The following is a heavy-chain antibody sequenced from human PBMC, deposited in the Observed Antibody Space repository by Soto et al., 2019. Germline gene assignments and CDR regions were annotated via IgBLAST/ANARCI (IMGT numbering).Heavy chain of an antibody. Sequence: PSETLSLTCAVSGGSISSGGYSWSWIRQPPGKGLEWIGYIYHSGSTYYNPSLKSRVTISVDTSKNQFSLKLSSVTAADTAVYYCARERSSSWYWMDVWGQGTTVTVSS. CDR1: GGSISSGGYS. CDR3: ARERSSSWYWMDV. D-gene: IGHD6-13*01. CDR2: IYHSGST. V-gene: IGHV4-30-2*01. J-gene: IGHJ6*01.